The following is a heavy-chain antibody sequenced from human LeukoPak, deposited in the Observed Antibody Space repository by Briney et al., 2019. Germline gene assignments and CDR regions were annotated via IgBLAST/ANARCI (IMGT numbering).Heavy chain of an antibody. CDR2: ITSSSSYT. CDR1: GFTFSDYY. Sequence: PGGSLRLSCAASGFTFSDYYMSWIRQAPGKGLEWLSYITSSSSYTNYADSVKGRFTISRDNAKKLVYLQMNSLRDEDTAVYYCARAQYYFDSWGQEPWSPSPQ. CDR3: ARAQYYFDS. V-gene: IGHV3-11*06. J-gene: IGHJ4*01.